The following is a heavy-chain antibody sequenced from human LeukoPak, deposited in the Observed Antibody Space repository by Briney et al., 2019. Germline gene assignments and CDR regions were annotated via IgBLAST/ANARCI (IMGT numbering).Heavy chain of an antibody. CDR2: IKQDGSEK. CDR1: GFTFSSYW. D-gene: IGHD3-22*01. V-gene: IGHV3-7*01. CDR3: ARDSRPREVITFYYYYYMDV. J-gene: IGHJ6*03. Sequence: GGSLRLSCAASGFTFSSYWMSWVRQAPGKGLEWVANIKQDGSEKYYVDSVKGRFTISRDNAKNSLYLQMNSLRAEDTAVYYCARDSRPREVITFYYYYYMDVWGKGTTVTVSS.